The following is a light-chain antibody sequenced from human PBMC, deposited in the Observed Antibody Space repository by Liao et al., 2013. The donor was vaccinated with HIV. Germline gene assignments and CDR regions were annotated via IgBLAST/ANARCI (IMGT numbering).Light chain of an antibody. V-gene: IGLV3-21*01. CDR1: QLGNKN. CDR3: QVWDSHHDHLGVV. CDR2: YDS. Sequence: SYELTQPPSVSVSPGQTASVTCSGDQLGNKNVCWYQQKPGQAPVLVIYYDSDRPSGIPERFSGSNPGLTATLTISRVEAGDEADYYCQVWDSHHDHLGVVFGGGTKLTVL. J-gene: IGLJ2*01.